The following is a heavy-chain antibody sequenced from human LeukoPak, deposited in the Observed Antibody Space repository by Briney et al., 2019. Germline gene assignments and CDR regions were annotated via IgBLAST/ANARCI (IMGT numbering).Heavy chain of an antibody. Sequence: PGGSLRLSCAASGFIFSNYEMDWVRQAPGKGLEWVSYISGSGGTIYYADSVKGRFTISRDNAKNSMYLQMNSLRAEDTATYYCAIDPEVTMVEGVHYYYGMDIWGKGTTVTVSS. D-gene: IGHD3-10*01. J-gene: IGHJ6*04. CDR1: GFIFSNYE. CDR3: AIDPEVTMVEGVHYYYGMDI. CDR2: ISGSGGTI. V-gene: IGHV3-48*03.